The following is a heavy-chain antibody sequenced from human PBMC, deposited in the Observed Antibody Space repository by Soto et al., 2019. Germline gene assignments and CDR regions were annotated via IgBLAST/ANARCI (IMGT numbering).Heavy chain of an antibody. CDR1: GFTFSSYA. CDR3: ARDSGYCSGDSCSPGWFDP. D-gene: IGHD2-15*01. J-gene: IGHJ5*02. CDR2: ISYDGSNK. V-gene: IGHV3-30-3*01. Sequence: QVQLVESGGGVVQPGRSLRLSCAASGFTFSSYAMHWVRQARGKGLEWVAVISYDGSNKYYADSVKGRFTISRDNSKNTLYLHMNSLRAEDTDVYYCARDSGYCSGDSCSPGWFDPWGQGTLVTVSS.